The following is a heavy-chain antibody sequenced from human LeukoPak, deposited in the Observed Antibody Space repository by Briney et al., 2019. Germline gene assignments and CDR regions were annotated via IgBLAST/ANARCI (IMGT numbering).Heavy chain of an antibody. CDR2: ISGSGGGT. CDR1: GFTFSTYA. J-gene: IGHJ4*02. Sequence: GGSLRLSCAASGFTFSTYAMSWVRQAAGKGLEWVSLISGSGGGTYYADSVKGRFTISRDNTKNTLYLQMNSLRAEDSAVYYCARDSSGWSFDYWGQGTLVTVSS. V-gene: IGHV3-23*01. CDR3: ARDSSGWSFDY. D-gene: IGHD6-19*01.